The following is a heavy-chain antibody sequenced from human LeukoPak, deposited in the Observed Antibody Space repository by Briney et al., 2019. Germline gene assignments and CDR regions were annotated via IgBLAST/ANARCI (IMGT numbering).Heavy chain of an antibody. Sequence: GGSLRLSCAASGFTFSSYSLNWVRQAPGKGLEWVASISSSSSYIYYPDSVKGRLTISRDNAKNSLYLQMNSLRAEDTAVYYCERDKPDSTGTVDYWGQGTLVTVSS. V-gene: IGHV3-21*01. CDR1: GFTFSSYS. CDR2: ISSSSSYI. J-gene: IGHJ4*02. D-gene: IGHD1-1*01. CDR3: ERDKPDSTGTVDY.